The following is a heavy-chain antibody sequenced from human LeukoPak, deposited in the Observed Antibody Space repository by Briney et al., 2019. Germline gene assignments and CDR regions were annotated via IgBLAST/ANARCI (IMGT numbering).Heavy chain of an antibody. V-gene: IGHV3-48*03. CDR1: GFTFSSYE. D-gene: IGHD5-12*01. J-gene: IGHJ4*02. Sequence: GGSLRLSCAASGFTFSSYEMNWVRQAPGKGLEWVSYISSSGTTIYYADSVKGRFTISRDNAKNSLYLQMNSLRAEDTAVYYCASLFSTREYSGYDSLASFDYWGQGTLVTVSS. CDR2: ISSSGTTI. CDR3: ASLFSTREYSGYDSLASFDY.